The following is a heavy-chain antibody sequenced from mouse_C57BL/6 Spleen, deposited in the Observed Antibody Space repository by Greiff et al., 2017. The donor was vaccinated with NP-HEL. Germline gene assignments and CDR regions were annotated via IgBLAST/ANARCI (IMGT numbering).Heavy chain of an antibody. CDR2: ISYDGSN. CDR1: GYSITSGYY. CDR3: AAYPRTRNYFDY. Sequence: VQLQQSGPGLVKPSQSLSLTCSVTGYSITSGYYWNWIRQFPGNKLEWMGYISYDGSNNYNPSLKNRISITRDTSKNQFFLKLNSVTTEDTATYYCAAYPRTRNYFDYWGQGTTLTVSS. J-gene: IGHJ2*01. D-gene: IGHD2-10*01. V-gene: IGHV3-6*01.